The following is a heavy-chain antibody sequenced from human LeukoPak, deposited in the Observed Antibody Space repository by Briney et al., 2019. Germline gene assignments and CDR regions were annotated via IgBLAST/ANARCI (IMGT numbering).Heavy chain of an antibody. D-gene: IGHD2-2*01. V-gene: IGHV4-59*08. CDR3: ARHKRYCSSTSCYNWFDP. CDR2: IYYSGST. CDR1: GGSISSYY. J-gene: IGHJ5*02. Sequence: SETLSLTCTVSGGSISSYYWSWLRQPPGKGLEWIGYIYYSGSTNYNPSLKSRVTISVDTSKNQFSLKLSSVTAADTAVYYCARHKRYCSSTSCYNWFDPWGQGTLVTVSS.